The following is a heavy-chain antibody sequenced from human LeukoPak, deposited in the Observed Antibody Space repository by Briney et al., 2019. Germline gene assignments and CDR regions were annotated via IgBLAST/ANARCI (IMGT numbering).Heavy chain of an antibody. V-gene: IGHV3-23*01. CDR3: AKTTYYYGSSGYQFGGFDY. D-gene: IGHD3-22*01. CDR2: ISCSGGST. Sequence: HPGGSLSLSCAASGFTFSSYAMSWVRQAPGKGLEWVSAISCSGGSTYYADSVKGRFTIYRDNSKNTLYLKMNSLRAEDTAVYYCAKTTYYYGSSGYQFGGFDYWGQGTMVTVSS. CDR1: GFTFSSYA. J-gene: IGHJ4*02.